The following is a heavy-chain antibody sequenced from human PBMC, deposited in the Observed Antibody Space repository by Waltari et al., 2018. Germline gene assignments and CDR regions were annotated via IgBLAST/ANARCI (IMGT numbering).Heavy chain of an antibody. J-gene: IGHJ6*03. CDR2: INHEGRT. D-gene: IGHD3-3*01. V-gene: IGHV4-34*01. CDR3: ARANTIFGVIRTWYYMDV. Sequence: QVQLQQWGAGLLKPSETLSLTCVVSGGSFSGYYWSWVRQPPGKGLEWIGEINHEGRTNYHPSLKSRVTISIDTSKIQFSLKLRSVTVADTAVYYCARANTIFGVIRTWYYMDVWGKGTPVTVSS. CDR1: GGSFSGYY.